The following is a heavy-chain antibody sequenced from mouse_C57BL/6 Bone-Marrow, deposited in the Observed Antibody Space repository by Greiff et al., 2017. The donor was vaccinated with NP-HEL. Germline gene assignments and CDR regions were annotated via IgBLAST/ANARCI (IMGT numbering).Heavy chain of an antibody. CDR2: ISDGGSYT. V-gene: IGHV5-4*03. D-gene: IGHD3-3*01. CDR1: GFTFSSYA. CDR3: ARRGPYFDY. J-gene: IGHJ2*01. Sequence: EVKLVESGGGLVKPGGSLKLSCAASGFTFSSYAMSWVRQTPEKRLEWVATISDGGSYTYYPDNVKGRFTISRDNAKNNLYLQMSHLKSEDTAMYYCARRGPYFDYWGQGTTLTGSS.